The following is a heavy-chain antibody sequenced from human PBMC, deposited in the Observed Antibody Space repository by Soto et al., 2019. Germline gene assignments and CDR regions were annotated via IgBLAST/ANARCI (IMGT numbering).Heavy chain of an antibody. CDR2: IYPADSDV. V-gene: IGHV5-51*01. CDR1: GYIFSGYW. D-gene: IGHD2-8*01. J-gene: IGHJ5*02. Sequence: GESLKSSCKASGYIFSGYWIGWVRQIPGKVLELMGIIYPADSDVKYSPSFQGQVTISVGKSINTAYLQWNSLKVSDTAMYYCTIPYGHCTHGVYYKGWFKPWGQGTLVNVST. CDR3: TIPYGHCTHGVYYKGWFKP.